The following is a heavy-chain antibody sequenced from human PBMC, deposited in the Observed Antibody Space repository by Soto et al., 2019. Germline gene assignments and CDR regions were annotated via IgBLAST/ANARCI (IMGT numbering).Heavy chain of an antibody. CDR2: INPNSGGT. D-gene: IGHD3-9*01. J-gene: IGHJ4*02. CDR3: ARVAYYDILTGYPLFDY. CDR1: GYTFTGYY. V-gene: IGHV1-2*02. Sequence: GASVKVSCKASGYTFTGYYMHWVRQAPGQGLEWMGWINPNSGGTNYAQKFQGRVTISRDTSISTAYIDLSRLGSDDTAIYYCARVAYYDILTGYPLFDYWGQGTLVTVSS.